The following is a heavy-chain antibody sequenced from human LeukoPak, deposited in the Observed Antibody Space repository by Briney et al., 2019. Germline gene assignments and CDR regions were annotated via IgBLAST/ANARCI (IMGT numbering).Heavy chain of an antibody. CDR2: IYYSGST. J-gene: IGHJ4*02. CDR1: GGSISSYY. V-gene: IGHV4-59*01. D-gene: IGHD3-10*01. Sequence: PSETLSLTCTVSGGSISSYYWSWIRQPPGKGLEWIGYIYYSGSTNYNPSLKSRVTISVDTSKNQFSLKLRSVTAADTAVYYCARDPGSGSYSRLFDYWGQGTLVTVSS. CDR3: ARDPGSGSYSRLFDY.